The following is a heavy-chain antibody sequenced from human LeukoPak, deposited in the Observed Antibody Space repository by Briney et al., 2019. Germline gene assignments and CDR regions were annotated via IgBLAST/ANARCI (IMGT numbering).Heavy chain of an antibody. D-gene: IGHD5-18*01. CDR3: ARGRGRIQLWYDY. CDR1: GGTFSSYA. Sequence: ASVKVSCKASGGTFSSYAISWVRQAPGQGLEWMGWMNPNSGNTGYAQKFQGRVTITRNTSISTAYMELSSLRSEDTAVYYCARGRGRIQLWYDYWGQGTLVTVSS. V-gene: IGHV1-8*03. J-gene: IGHJ4*02. CDR2: MNPNSGNT.